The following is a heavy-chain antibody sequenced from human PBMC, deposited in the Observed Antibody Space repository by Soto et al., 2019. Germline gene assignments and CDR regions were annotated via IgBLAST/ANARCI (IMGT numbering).Heavy chain of an antibody. CDR2: ISYDGSNK. CDR1: GFTFSSYG. CDR3: AKDLFPRSGSYYLQTYYYYYYGMDV. V-gene: IGHV3-30*18. D-gene: IGHD1-26*01. Sequence: GGSLRLSCAASGFTFSSYGMHWVRQAPGKGLEWVAVISYDGSNKYYADSVKGRFTISRDNSKNTLYLQMNSLRAEDTAVYYCAKDLFPRSGSYYLQTYYYYYYGMDVWGQGTTVTVSS. J-gene: IGHJ6*02.